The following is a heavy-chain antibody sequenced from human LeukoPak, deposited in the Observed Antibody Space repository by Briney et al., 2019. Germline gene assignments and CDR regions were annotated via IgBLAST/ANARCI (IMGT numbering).Heavy chain of an antibody. CDR2: ISGGGVST. Sequence: GGSLRLSCAASGFTFSSFPMSWVRQAPGKGLGWVSVISGGGVSTYYADSVKGRFTISRDNSKNTLYLQMNSLRAEDTAVYYCAKWARYCTNGVCYYFDYWGQGTLVTVSS. CDR3: AKWARYCTNGVCYYFDY. CDR1: GFTFSSFP. D-gene: IGHD2-8*01. J-gene: IGHJ4*02. V-gene: IGHV3-23*01.